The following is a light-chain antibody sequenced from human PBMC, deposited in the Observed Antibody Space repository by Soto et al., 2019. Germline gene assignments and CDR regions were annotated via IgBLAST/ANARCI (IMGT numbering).Light chain of an antibody. CDR1: SSSIGAGYD. Sequence: QSVLTQPPSVSGAPGQRVTISCTGSSSSIGAGYDVHWYQQLPGRAPKLLMYGDSNRPSGVPDRFSGSKSGTSASLAITGLQAEDEADYYCQSYDSSLSGSVFGGGTKLTVL. CDR3: QSYDSSLSGSV. J-gene: IGLJ3*02. CDR2: GDS. V-gene: IGLV1-40*01.